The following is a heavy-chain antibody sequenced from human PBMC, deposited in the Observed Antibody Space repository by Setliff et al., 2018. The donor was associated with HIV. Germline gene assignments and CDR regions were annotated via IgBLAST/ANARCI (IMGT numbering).Heavy chain of an antibody. J-gene: IGHJ6*02. V-gene: IGHV4-59*01. CDR2: IYYSGST. CDR1: GGSISGYY. D-gene: IGHD3-9*01. CDR3: ARESQQYYDILTGFNYYYGMDV. Sequence: PSETLSLTCNVSGGSISGYYWSWVRQPPGKGLEWIGYIYYSGSTNYNPSLRSRVTISVDTSKNQVSLRLTSVTSADTALYYCARESQQYYDILTGFNYYYGMDVWGRGITVTVS.